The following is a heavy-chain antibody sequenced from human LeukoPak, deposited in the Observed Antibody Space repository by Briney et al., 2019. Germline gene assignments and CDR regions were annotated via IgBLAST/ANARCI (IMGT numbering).Heavy chain of an antibody. Sequence: SVKVSCKASGGTFHIYTINWVRQAPGQGLELMGGIIPIFATTNYAQKFQGRVTITADESTSTAYMELSSLSSEDTAVYYCASGTVASMDIWGQGTMVTVSS. CDR2: IIPIFATT. V-gene: IGHV1-69*01. D-gene: IGHD5-12*01. J-gene: IGHJ3*02. CDR3: ASGTVASMDI. CDR1: GGTFHIYT.